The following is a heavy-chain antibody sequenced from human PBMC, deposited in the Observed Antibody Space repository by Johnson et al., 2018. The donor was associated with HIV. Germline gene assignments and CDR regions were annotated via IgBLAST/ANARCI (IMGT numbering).Heavy chain of an antibody. CDR3: ATHLKDYGDTLTDDAFDI. J-gene: IGHJ3*02. D-gene: IGHD4-17*01. Sequence: VQLLESGGGLVQPGGSLGLSCAASGFKFNNYAMTWVRQAPGKGLEWVSVISGSGGSTYYADSVKGRFTISRDNSRNTLYLQINILRAEDTAVYYCATHLKDYGDTLTDDAFDIWGQGTLVTVSS. V-gene: IGHV3-23*01. CDR1: GFKFNNYA. CDR2: ISGSGGST.